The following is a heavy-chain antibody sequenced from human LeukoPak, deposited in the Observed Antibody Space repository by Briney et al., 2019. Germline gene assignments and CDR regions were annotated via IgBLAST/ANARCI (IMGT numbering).Heavy chain of an antibody. CDR1: GFTFSSYS. CDR2: IRYDGSNK. J-gene: IGHJ4*02. Sequence: GGSLRLSCAASGFTFSSYSMNWVRQAPGKGLEWVAFIRYDGSNKYYADSVKGRFTISRDNSKNTLYLQMSSLRAEDTAVYYCAKDDGYNWNDTPSYYFDYWGQGTLVTVSS. V-gene: IGHV3-30*02. D-gene: IGHD1-1*01. CDR3: AKDDGYNWNDTPSYYFDY.